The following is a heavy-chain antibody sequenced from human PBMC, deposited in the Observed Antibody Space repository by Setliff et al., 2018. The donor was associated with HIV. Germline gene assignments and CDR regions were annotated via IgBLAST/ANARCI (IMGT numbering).Heavy chain of an antibody. D-gene: IGHD5-12*01. J-gene: IGHJ4*02. CDR1: GYTFSTNA. CDR3: AKDPRAAVATICDY. V-gene: IGHV1-3*01. CDR2: INAGDDNT. Sequence: AASVKVSCKAFGYTFSTNAIHWVRQAPGQRLEWMGYINAGDDNTRYSEKFQGRVTITRDTSANTAYMELSSLRSEDTAVYYCAKDPRAAVATICDYWGQGTLVTVSS.